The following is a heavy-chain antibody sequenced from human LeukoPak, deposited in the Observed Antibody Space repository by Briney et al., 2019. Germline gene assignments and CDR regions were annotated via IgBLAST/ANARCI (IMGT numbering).Heavy chain of an antibody. Sequence: PGGSLRLSCAASGFTFSSYSMNWVRQAPGKGLEGVSYISSSSSTIYYADSVKGRFTISRDNAKNSLYLQMNSLRDEDTAVYYCARGHSSSWYLNFDYWGQGTLVTVSS. CDR1: GFTFSSYS. CDR3: ARGHSSSWYLNFDY. CDR2: ISSSSSTI. D-gene: IGHD6-13*01. V-gene: IGHV3-48*02. J-gene: IGHJ4*02.